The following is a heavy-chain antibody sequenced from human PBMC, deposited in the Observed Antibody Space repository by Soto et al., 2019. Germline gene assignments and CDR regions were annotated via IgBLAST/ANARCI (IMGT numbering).Heavy chain of an antibody. CDR2: VHCSGNT. Sequence: PSETLSLTCTVSGYSISSGYHWAWSRQPPGRGLEWLGSVHCSGNTYYNPSLKSRLTISVDKSKNQFSLNLSSVTAADTAVYYCARQDRVVAEGRWFDPWGQGTLVTVSS. J-gene: IGHJ5*02. D-gene: IGHD2-15*01. CDR3: ARQDRVVAEGRWFDP. CDR1: GYSISSGYH. V-gene: IGHV4-38-2*02.